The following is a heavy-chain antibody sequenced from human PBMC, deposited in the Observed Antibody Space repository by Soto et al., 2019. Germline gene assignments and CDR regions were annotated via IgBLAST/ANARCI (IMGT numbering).Heavy chain of an antibody. CDR1: GGSISSYY. CDR2: TYYRGST. Sequence: QVQLQESGPGLVKPSETLSLTCTVSGGSISSYYRSWIRQPPGKGLDRNGNTYYRGSTNYNPSLKSRVTITVKSSKARGSGDLSPGTAAEAGVYYTARGATPGWGNCYYYYMDVWGKGTTVTVSS. J-gene: IGHJ6*03. D-gene: IGHD3-16*01. CDR3: ARGATPGWGNCYYYYMDV. V-gene: IGHV4-59*01.